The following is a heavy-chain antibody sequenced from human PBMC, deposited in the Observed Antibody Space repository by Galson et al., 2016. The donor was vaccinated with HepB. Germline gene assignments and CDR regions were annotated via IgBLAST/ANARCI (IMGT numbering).Heavy chain of an antibody. CDR2: IFSGGRT. V-gene: IGHV3-53*01. J-gene: IGHJ4*02. CDR3: ARVESYGGNPL. D-gene: IGHD4-23*01. CDR1: GFTVSSTY. Sequence: SLRLSCAGSGFTVSSTYMSWVRQAPGKGLEWVSPIFSGGRTYYTDSVKGRFITSRDNSENTLFLQMNSLTVEDTAVYYCARVESYGGNPLWGQGTLVTVSS.